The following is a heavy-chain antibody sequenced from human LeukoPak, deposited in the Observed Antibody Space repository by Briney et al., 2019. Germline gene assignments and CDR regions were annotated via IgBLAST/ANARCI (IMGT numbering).Heavy chain of an antibody. D-gene: IGHD3-10*01. V-gene: IGHV2-5*02. CDR3: AHGRFGELLSDWFDP. CDR2: IYWDDDK. J-gene: IGHJ5*02. CDR1: GFSLSTSGVG. Sequence: SGPTLFNPTQPLTLTCTFSGFSLSTSGVGVGWIRQPPGKALEWLALIYWDDDKRYSPSLKSSLTITKDTSKNQVVLTMTNMDPVDTATYYCAHGRFGELLSDWFDPWGQGTLVTVSS.